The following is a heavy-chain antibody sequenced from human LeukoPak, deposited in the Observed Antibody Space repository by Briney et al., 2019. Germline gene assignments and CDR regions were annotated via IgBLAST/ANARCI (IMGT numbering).Heavy chain of an antibody. V-gene: IGHV3-48*03. CDR1: GFTCSSYE. CDR3: AELGITMIGGV. CDR2: ISSSGSTI. Sequence: GGSLRLSCAASGFTCSSYEMNWVRQAPGRGLEWVSYISSSGSTIYYADSVKGRFTISRDNAKNSLYLQMNSLRAEDTAVYYCAELGITMIGGVWGKGTTVTISS. J-gene: IGHJ6*04. D-gene: IGHD3-10*02.